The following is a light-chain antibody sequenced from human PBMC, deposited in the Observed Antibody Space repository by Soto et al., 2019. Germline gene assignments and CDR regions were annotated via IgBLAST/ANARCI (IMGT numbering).Light chain of an antibody. CDR3: QQYNDWPPRIT. CDR2: GAS. J-gene: IGKJ5*01. CDR1: HSVSSN. Sequence: EIVMTQSPVTLSVAPGEPPALSCRASHSVSSNVAWYQQTPGQAPRLLIYGASTRATGIPARFSGSGSGTEFTLTISSLQSEDFAVYYCQQYNDWPPRITFGQGTRLEIK. V-gene: IGKV3-15*01.